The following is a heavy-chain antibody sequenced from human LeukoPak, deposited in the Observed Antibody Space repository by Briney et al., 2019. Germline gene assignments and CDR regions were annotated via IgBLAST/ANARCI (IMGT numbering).Heavy chain of an antibody. V-gene: IGHV3-23*01. CDR3: AKEPIRVGAPSTFDY. J-gene: IGHJ4*02. Sequence: GGSLRLSCAASGFTLSTYAMSWVRQTPGKGLEWVAATSSSDAGTYHADSVKGRFTISRDNSKNTLYLQMNSLRAEDTALYYCAKEPIRVGAPSTFDYWGQGTLVTVSS. CDR1: GFTLSTYA. CDR2: TSSSDAGT. D-gene: IGHD1-26*01.